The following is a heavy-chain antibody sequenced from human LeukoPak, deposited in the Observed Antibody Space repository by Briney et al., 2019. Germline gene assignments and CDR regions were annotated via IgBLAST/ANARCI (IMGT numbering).Heavy chain of an antibody. Sequence: GGSLRLSCAASGFTFSSYAMSWVRQAPGKGLEWVSAISGSGGSTYYADSVKGRFTISRDNSKNTLYLQMNSLRAEDTAVYYCATSRRWLQLKDAFDIWGQGTMVTVSS. J-gene: IGHJ3*02. CDR3: ATSRRWLQLKDAFDI. V-gene: IGHV3-23*01. CDR2: ISGSGGST. CDR1: GFTFSSYA. D-gene: IGHD5-24*01.